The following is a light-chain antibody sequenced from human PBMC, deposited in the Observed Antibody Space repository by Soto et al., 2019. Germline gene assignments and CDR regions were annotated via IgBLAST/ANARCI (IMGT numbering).Light chain of an antibody. Sequence: EIALTQSPGTMSLSPGERATLSCRASQSVSSSYLAWYQQKPGQAPRLLIYGASSRSTGIPDRFSGSGSGTDFPLTISRLEPEDFAVYYCQQFGNSPYTFGQGTRRAIK. CDR2: GAS. V-gene: IGKV3-20*01. J-gene: IGKJ2*01. CDR1: QSVSSSY. CDR3: QQFGNSPYT.